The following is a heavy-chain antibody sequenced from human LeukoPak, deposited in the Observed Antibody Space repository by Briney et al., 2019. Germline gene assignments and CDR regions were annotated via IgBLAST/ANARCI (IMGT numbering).Heavy chain of an antibody. CDR3: AKDRRGGTTTTVMVA. Sequence: PGGSLTLSCTASGFTFNYYDMNWVRQAPGKGLEWISGISSSGYNTYYADPVKGRFNSSRDNSENTLYLQMDILRAEDTALYYCAKDRRGGTTTTVMVAWGQGTLVTVSS. J-gene: IGHJ5*02. V-gene: IGHV3-23*01. CDR2: ISSSGYNT. D-gene: IGHD4-17*01. CDR1: GFTFNYYD.